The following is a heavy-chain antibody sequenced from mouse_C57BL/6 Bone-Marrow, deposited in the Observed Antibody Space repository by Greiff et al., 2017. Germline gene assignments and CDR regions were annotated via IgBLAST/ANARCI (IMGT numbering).Heavy chain of an antibody. V-gene: IGHV1-81*01. D-gene: IGHD1-1*01. CDR2: IYPRSGNT. J-gene: IGHJ4*01. CDR3: ARYPYYYGSGYYYAMDY. CDR1: GYTFTSYG. Sequence: QVQLKESGAELARPGASVKLSCKASGYTFTSYGISWVKQRTGQGLEWIGEIYPRSGNTYYNEKFKGKATLTADKSSSTAYMALRSLTSEDSAVYFCARYPYYYGSGYYYAMDYWGQGTSVTVSS.